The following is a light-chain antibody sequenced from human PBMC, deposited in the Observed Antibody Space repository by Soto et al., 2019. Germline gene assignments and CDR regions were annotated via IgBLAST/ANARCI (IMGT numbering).Light chain of an antibody. J-gene: IGKJ4*01. CDR3: QHYYNTPHS. CDR1: QSVLYTANNKNY. Sequence: DIVITPSPDSLAGYRGERATSNCKASQSVLYTANNKNYLSWYQQKPGQPPKLLIYWASTRESGVPDRFSGSGSGTDFTLTISSLQAEDVAVYYCQHYYNTPHSFGGGTKVDIK. V-gene: IGKV4-1*01. CDR2: WAS.